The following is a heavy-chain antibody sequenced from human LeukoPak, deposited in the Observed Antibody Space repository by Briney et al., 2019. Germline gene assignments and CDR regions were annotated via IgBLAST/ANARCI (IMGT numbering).Heavy chain of an antibody. CDR3: ATLPAYYYDSSGYYTRFDY. V-gene: IGHV4-59*05. J-gene: IGHJ4*02. D-gene: IGHD3-22*01. Sequence: PSETLSLTCTVSGGSISSYYWSWIRQPPGKGLEWIGSIYYSGSTYYNPSLKSRVTISVDTSKNQFSLKLSSVTAADTAVYYCATLPAYYYDSSGYYTRFDYWGQGTLVTVSS. CDR1: GGSISSYY. CDR2: IYYSGST.